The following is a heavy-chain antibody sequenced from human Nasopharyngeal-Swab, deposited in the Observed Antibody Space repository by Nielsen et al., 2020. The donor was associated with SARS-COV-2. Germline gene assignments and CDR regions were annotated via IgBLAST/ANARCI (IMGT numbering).Heavy chain of an antibody. J-gene: IGHJ6*02. CDR1: GFTFSSNW. CDR2: IKQEGSEK. Sequence: GGSLRLSCAASGFTFSSNWMSWVRQAPGKGLEWLANIKQEGSEKYYVDSVKGGFTISRNNAKNSLYLQMNSLGAEDTAVYYCARVGVVIAHYYYYGMDVWGQGTTVTVSS. V-gene: IGHV3-7*01. D-gene: IGHD2-21*01. CDR3: ARVGVVIAHYYYYGMDV.